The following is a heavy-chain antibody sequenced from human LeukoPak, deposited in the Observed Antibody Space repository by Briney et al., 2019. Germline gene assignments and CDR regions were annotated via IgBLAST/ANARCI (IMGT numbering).Heavy chain of an antibody. CDR1: GYTFTNYY. J-gene: IGHJ4*02. V-gene: IGHV1-46*01. CDR2: MNPGGGST. D-gene: IGHD3-22*01. CDR3: ATDGRSYDSSAYYYFDY. Sequence: ASVKVSCKASGYTFTNYYMHWVRQTPGQGLEWMAIMNPGGGSTTYAQKFQGRVTMTRDTSTSTVYMELSSLRSEDTAAYYCATDGRSYDSSAYYYFDYWGQGTLVTVSS.